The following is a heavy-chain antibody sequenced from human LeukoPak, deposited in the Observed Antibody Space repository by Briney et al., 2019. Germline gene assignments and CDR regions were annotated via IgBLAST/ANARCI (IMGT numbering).Heavy chain of an antibody. CDR3: AKEMGSRSSLFYFDY. J-gene: IGHJ4*01. V-gene: IGHV3-30*18. CDR2: ISNDGSNN. D-gene: IGHD3-10*01. CDR1: GFTFSSFG. Sequence: PGGSLRLSCAASGFTFSSFGMHWVRQAPGKGLEWVAGISNDGSNNYYADSVNGRFTVSRDSSKNTLYLLVNTLRGEDTAVYYCAKEMGSRSSLFYFDYWGQGTLLTVSS.